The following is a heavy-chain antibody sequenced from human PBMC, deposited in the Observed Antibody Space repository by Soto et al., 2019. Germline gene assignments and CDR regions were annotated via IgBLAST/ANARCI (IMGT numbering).Heavy chain of an antibody. CDR2: IGPDGKDI. V-gene: IGHV3-74*03. CDR1: GFTFGNFW. D-gene: IGHD1-26*01. CDR3: AKLPWEVAPS. J-gene: IGHJ5*02. Sequence: GGSLRLSCSDSGFTFGNFWRHWVRQAPGKGLEWVSHIGPDGKDIVYADSVKGRFIISRDNARNTVYLQMNSLEAEDTAVYYCAKLPWEVAPSWGQGTLVTVYS.